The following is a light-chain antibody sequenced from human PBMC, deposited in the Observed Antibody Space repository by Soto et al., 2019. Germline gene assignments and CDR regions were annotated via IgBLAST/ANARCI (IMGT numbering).Light chain of an antibody. J-gene: IGKJ3*01. CDR2: GAS. CDR1: QRVSSN. Sequence: EIVMTQSPATLSVSPGERATLSSRASQRVSSNLAWYQQKPGQPPTLPIYGASTRATGIPGRFSGSGSGTDFTLTISSLKSEDFAVDYCQHYNNWPFTFGPGTKVDIK. CDR3: QHYNNWPFT. V-gene: IGKV3-15*01.